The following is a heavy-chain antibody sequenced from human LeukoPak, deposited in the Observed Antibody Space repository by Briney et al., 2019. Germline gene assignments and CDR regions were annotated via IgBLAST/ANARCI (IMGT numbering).Heavy chain of an antibody. CDR3: ARGYPGGSVDY. CDR2: IKTSGRT. J-gene: IGHJ4*02. Sequence: SETLSLTCTDSGGSISSGSYYWSWIRQPAGKGLEWIGRIKTSGRTNYNPSLKSRVTISVDTSKNQFSLQLSSVTAADTAVYYCARGYPGGSVDYWGQGTLVTVSS. V-gene: IGHV4-61*02. CDR1: GGSISSGSYY. D-gene: IGHD3-10*01.